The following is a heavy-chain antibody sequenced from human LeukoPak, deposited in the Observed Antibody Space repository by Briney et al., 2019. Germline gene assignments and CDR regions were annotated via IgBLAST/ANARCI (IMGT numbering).Heavy chain of an antibody. CDR1: GGSISSYY. CDR3: ARAPVPPYYYGSGLNWFDP. Sequence: SETLSVTCTVSGGSISSYYWSWIRQPPGKGLEWIGYIYYSGSTNYNPSLKSRVTISVDTSKNQFSLKLSSVTAADTAVYYCARAPVPPYYYGSGLNWFDPWGQGTLVTVPS. CDR2: IYYSGST. V-gene: IGHV4-59*01. J-gene: IGHJ5*02. D-gene: IGHD3-10*01.